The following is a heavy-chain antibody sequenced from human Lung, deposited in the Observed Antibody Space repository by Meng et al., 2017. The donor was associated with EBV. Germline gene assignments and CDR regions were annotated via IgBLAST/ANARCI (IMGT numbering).Heavy chain of an antibody. Sequence: QAQLQQAGPGLVKPSQTLYLPCTVSGGSISSGGFYWSWIRQNPGKGLEWIGYIYYSGSTYYNPSLRSRVAISIDTSKNQFSLKLTSVTAADTAVYFCARTNYGDYNWFNPWGQGTLVTVSS. J-gene: IGHJ5*02. D-gene: IGHD4-17*01. CDR2: IYYSGST. V-gene: IGHV4-31*03. CDR3: ARTNYGDYNWFNP. CDR1: GGSISSGGFY.